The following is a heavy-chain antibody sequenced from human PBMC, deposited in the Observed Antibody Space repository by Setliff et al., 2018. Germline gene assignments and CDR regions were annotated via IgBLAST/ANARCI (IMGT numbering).Heavy chain of an antibody. CDR1: GFTVSNKF. CDR3: ARDGNNWNDLDY. CDR2: IYRRGST. V-gene: IGHV3-66*01. J-gene: IGHJ4*01. Sequence: GGSLRLSCAASGFTVSNKFMSWVRQAPGKGLEWVSVIYRRGSTHHADSVRGRFTISRDTSKNTVFLQMNSLRVEDTALYYCARDGNNWNDLDYWGHGTLVTVSS. D-gene: IGHD1-20*01.